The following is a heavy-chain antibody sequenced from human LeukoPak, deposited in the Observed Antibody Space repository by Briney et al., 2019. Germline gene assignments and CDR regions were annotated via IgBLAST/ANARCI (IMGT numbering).Heavy chain of an antibody. J-gene: IGHJ5*02. CDR3: ARHADYGDYERDWFDP. D-gene: IGHD4-17*01. V-gene: IGHV5-10-1*01. CDR1: GYSFTSYW. Sequence: GASLRISCKGSGYSFTSYWISWVRPMPGKGLEWMGRIDPSDSYTNYSPSFQGHVTISADKSISTAYLQWSSLKASDTAMYYCARHADYGDYERDWFDPWGQGTLVTVSS. CDR2: IDPSDSYT.